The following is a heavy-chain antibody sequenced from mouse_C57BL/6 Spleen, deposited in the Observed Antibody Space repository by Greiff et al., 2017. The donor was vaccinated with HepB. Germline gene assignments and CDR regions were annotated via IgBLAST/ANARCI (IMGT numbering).Heavy chain of an antibody. Sequence: QVQLQQPGAELVMPGASVKLSCKASGYTFTSYWMHWVKQRPGQGLEWIGEIDPSDSYTNYNQKFKGKSTLTVDKSSSTPYMQLSSLTSEDSAVYYCSRSSSTMITRAWFAYWGQGTLVTVSA. CDR2: IDPSDSYT. V-gene: IGHV1-69*01. CDR1: GYTFTSYW. CDR3: SRSSSTMITRAWFAY. D-gene: IGHD2-4*01. J-gene: IGHJ3*01.